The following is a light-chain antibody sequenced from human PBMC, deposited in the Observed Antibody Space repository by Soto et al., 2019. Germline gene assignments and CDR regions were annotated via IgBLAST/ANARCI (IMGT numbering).Light chain of an antibody. CDR1: QSVSSSY. J-gene: IGKJ1*01. CDR3: QQYGSSPWT. CDR2: GAS. Sequence: EILLTQSPGTLSLSQGERATLSCMASQSVSSSYLAWYQQKPGQAPRLLIYGASSRATVIPDRFSGSGSGTDFTLTISRLEPEYFAVYYCQQYGSSPWTFGQGTKLEI. V-gene: IGKV3-20*01.